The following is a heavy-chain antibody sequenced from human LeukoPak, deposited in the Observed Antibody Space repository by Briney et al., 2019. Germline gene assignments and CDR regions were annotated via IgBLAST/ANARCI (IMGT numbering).Heavy chain of an antibody. J-gene: IGHJ4*02. CDR3: ARRGWGIWAPADY. Sequence: ASVKVSCKASGYTFTGYYMHWVRQAPGQGLEWMGWINTNTGNPTYAQGFTGRFVFSLDTSVSTAYLQISSLKAEDTAVYYCARRGWGIWAPADYWGQGTLVTVSS. V-gene: IGHV7-4-1*02. D-gene: IGHD3-16*01. CDR1: GYTFTGYY. CDR2: INTNTGNP.